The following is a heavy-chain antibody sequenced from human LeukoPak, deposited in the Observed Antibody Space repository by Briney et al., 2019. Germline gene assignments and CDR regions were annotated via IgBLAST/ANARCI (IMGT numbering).Heavy chain of an antibody. J-gene: IGHJ6*03. D-gene: IGHD3-10*01. CDR1: GFTFDDYG. CDR3: ARDLGSGSYDIYMDV. CDR2: INWNGGST. Sequence: GGSLRLSCAASGFTFDDYGMSWVRQAPGKGLEWVSGINWNGGSTGYADSVKGRFTISRDNAKNSLYLQMNSLRVEDTALYYCARDLGSGSYDIYMDVWGKGTTVTVSS. V-gene: IGHV3-20*04.